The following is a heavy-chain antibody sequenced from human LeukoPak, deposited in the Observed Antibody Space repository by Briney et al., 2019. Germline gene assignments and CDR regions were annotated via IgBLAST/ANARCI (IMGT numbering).Heavy chain of an antibody. J-gene: IGHJ4*02. V-gene: IGHV4-31*03. CDR3: ARTNDYGDYVTTRATFGFDY. Sequence: PSETLSLTCTVSGGSISSGGYYWSWIRQHPGKGLEWIGYIYYSGSTYYNPSLKSRVTISVDTSKNQFSLKLSSVTAADTAVYYCARTNDYGDYVTTRATFGFDYWGQGTLVTVSS. D-gene: IGHD4-17*01. CDR2: IYYSGST. CDR1: GGSISSGGYY.